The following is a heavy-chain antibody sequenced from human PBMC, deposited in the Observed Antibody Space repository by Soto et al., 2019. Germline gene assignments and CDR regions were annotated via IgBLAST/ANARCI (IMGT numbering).Heavy chain of an antibody. CDR3: ARXXLTVTXXXXXXGMDV. D-gene: IGHD4-17*01. CDR2: IYYSGST. Sequence: QXQLXESGPGLVKPSQTXSLTCTVSGXXXXXXDXYXXWXRQXPGKGLEWIGYIYYSGSTYYNPSLKSRVTISVDTSKNQFSLKLSSVTAADTAVYYXARXXLTVTXXXXXXGMDVWGQGTTVTVSS. J-gene: IGHJ6*02. CDR1: GXXXXXXDXY. V-gene: IGHV4-30-4*01.